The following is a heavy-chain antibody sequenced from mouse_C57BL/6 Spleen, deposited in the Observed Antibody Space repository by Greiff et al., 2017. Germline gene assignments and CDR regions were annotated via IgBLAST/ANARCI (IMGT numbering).Heavy chain of an antibody. Sequence: QLQQSGAELVRPGTSVKVSCKASGYAFTNYLIEWVKQRPGQGLEWIGVINPGSGGTNYNEKFKGKATLTADKSSSTAYMQLSSLTSEDSAVYFCARRYYGSSPYYFDYWGQGTTLTVSS. CDR3: ARRYYGSSPYYFDY. CDR1: GYAFTNYL. CDR2: INPGSGGT. V-gene: IGHV1-54*01. J-gene: IGHJ2*01. D-gene: IGHD1-1*01.